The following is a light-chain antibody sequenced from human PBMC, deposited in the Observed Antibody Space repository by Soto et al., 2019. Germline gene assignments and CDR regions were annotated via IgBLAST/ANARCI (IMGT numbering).Light chain of an antibody. J-gene: IGLJ1*01. CDR2: EVN. Sequence: QSALTQPPSASGSPGQSVTISCTGTSSDVGGYNYVSWYQQNPGKVPKLMIYEVNKRPSGVPARFSGSKSVNTASLTVSGLQAEDEADYYCTSYAGGNNVFGTGTKLTVL. V-gene: IGLV2-8*01. CDR1: SSDVGGYNY. CDR3: TSYAGGNNV.